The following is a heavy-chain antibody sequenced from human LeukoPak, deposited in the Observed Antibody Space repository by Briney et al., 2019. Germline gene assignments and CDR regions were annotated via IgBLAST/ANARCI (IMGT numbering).Heavy chain of an antibody. CDR1: GYTFTSYD. D-gene: IGHD3-3*01. CDR2: MNPNSGNT. J-gene: IGHJ3*02. CDR3: ARAGSTTTFGVVIMAAFDI. Sequence: GASVKLSCKASGYTFTSYDINWVRQATGQGLEWMGWMNPNSGNTGYAQKFQGRVTITRNTSISTAYMELSSLRSEDTAVYYCARAGSTTTFGVVIMAAFDIWGQGKIVTVSS. V-gene: IGHV1-8*03.